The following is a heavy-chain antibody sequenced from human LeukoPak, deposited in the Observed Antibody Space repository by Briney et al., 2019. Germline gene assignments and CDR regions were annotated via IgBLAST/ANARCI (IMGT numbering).Heavy chain of an antibody. Sequence: SETLSLTCAVYDGSFSGYSWSWIRQPPGKGLEWIGEINHSGSTNYNPSLKSRVTISVDKSKNQFSLKLSSVTAADTAVYYCARMEEQLMWLDPWGQGTLVTVSS. CDR3: ARMEEQLMWLDP. CDR1: DGSFSGYS. D-gene: IGHD6-13*01. V-gene: IGHV4-34*01. J-gene: IGHJ5*02. CDR2: INHSGST.